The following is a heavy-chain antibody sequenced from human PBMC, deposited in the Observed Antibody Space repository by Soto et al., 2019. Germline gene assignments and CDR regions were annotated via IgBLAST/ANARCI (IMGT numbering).Heavy chain of an antibody. D-gene: IGHD2-15*01. CDR3: AKRGGVVGGSEHPFFEY. CDR2: ISFDGKNR. CDR1: GFIFSNYG. J-gene: IGHJ4*02. Sequence: QVQLVESGGGVVQPGKSLRLSCAASGFIFSNYGMHWVRQAPGKGLEWVALISFDGKNRNDADSLKGRFNIYRDNPKKALYLDMNGLRPEDTAFYYCAKRGGVVGGSEHPFFEYWGQGTLVTVSS. V-gene: IGHV3-30*18.